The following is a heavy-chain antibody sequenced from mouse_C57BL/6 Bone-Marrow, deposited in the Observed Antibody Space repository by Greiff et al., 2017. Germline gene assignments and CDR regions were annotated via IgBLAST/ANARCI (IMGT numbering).Heavy chain of an antibody. CDR2: INPYNGGT. J-gene: IGHJ1*03. CDR3: ARYYYGSPWYFDV. V-gene: IGHV1-19*01. CDR1: GYTFTDYY. Sequence: VQLKESGPVLVKPGASVKMSCKASGYTFTDYYMNWVKQSHGKSLEWIGVINPYNGGTSYNQKFKGKATLTVDKSSSTAYMELNSLTAEDSAVYYCARYYYGSPWYFDVWGTGTTVTVAS. D-gene: IGHD1-1*01.